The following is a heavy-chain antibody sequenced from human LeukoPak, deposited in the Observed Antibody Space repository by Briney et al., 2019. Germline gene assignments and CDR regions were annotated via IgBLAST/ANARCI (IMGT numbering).Heavy chain of an antibody. CDR3: ARDLLGYCSSTSCYTGAFNI. D-gene: IGHD2-2*02. Sequence: GGSLRLSCAASGFTFSSYSMNWVRQAPGKGLEWVSYISSSSSTIYYADSMKGRFTISRDNAKNSLYLQMNSLRAEDTAVYYCARDLLGYCSSTSCYTGAFNIWGQGTMVTVSS. CDR1: GFTFSSYS. CDR2: ISSSSSTI. V-gene: IGHV3-48*01. J-gene: IGHJ3*02.